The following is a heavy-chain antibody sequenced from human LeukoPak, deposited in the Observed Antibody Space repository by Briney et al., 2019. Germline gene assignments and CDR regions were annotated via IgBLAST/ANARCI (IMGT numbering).Heavy chain of an antibody. D-gene: IGHD3-10*01. Sequence: GGSLRLSCVASGFTFSTYGMSWVRQAPGKGLEWVAAVSSIGSGTYYPDSLKGRFIISRDNSENTVFLQMSSLRPEDTAFYFCAKDGPLLWFGPTDAWGQGILVTVSS. CDR3: AKDGPLLWFGPTDA. J-gene: IGHJ5*02. CDR1: GFTFSTYG. V-gene: IGHV3-23*01. CDR2: VSSIGSGT.